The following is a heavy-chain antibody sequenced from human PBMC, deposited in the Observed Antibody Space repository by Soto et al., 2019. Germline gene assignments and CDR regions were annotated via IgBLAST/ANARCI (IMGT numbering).Heavy chain of an antibody. D-gene: IGHD1-7*01. CDR3: AKDRNFAFDY. J-gene: IGHJ4*02. V-gene: IGHV3-30-3*01. CDR2: ISYDGSNK. CDR1: GFTFSSYA. Sequence: GGSLRLSCAASGFTFSSYAMHWVRQAPGKGLEWVAVISYDGSNKYYADSVKGRFTISRDNSKNTLYLQMNSLRAEDTAVYYCAKDRNFAFDYWGQGTLVTVSS.